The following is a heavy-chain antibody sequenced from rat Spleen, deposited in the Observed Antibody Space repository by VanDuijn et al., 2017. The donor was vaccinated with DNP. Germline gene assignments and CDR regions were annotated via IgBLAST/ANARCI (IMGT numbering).Heavy chain of an antibody. CDR3: ARDRGSYIYDYVMDA. D-gene: IGHD1-2*01. CDR2: IWTGGTT. J-gene: IGHJ4*01. CDR1: GFSLTSYN. V-gene: IGHV2-30*01. Sequence: QVQLKESGPGLVQPSQTLSLTCTVSGFSLTSYNVHWVRQPAGKGLEWMGVIWTGGTTDYNAPLKSRLSISRDTSKSQVFLKMNSLQSEDTTTYYCARDRGSYIYDYVMDAWGQGASVTVSS.